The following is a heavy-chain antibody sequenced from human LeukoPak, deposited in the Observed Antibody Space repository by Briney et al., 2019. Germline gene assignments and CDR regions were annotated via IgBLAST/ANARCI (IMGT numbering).Heavy chain of an antibody. D-gene: IGHD3-3*01. CDR2: ISSSSSYI. V-gene: IGHV3-21*01. J-gene: IGHJ3*02. CDR3: ARIFHGDAFDI. Sequence: GGSLRLSCAASGFTFSSYSMNWVRQAPGKGLEWVSSISSSSSYIYYADSVKGRFTISRDNAKNSLYLQLNSLSDEDTAVYYCARIFHGDAFDIWGQGTMVTVSS. CDR1: GFTFSSYS.